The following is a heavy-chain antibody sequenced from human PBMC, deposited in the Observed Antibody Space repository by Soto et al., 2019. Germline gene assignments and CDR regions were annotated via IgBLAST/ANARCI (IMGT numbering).Heavy chain of an antibody. CDR1: GGSISSGDYY. Sequence: SETLSLTCTVSGGSISSGDYYWSWIRQPPGKGLEWIGYIYYSGSTYYNPSLKSRVTISVDTSKNQFSLKLSSVTAADTAVYYCARDLAYQDYYDSSGYSGSFLDYWGQGTLVTVSS. CDR2: IYYSGST. D-gene: IGHD3-22*01. V-gene: IGHV4-30-4*01. CDR3: ARDLAYQDYYDSSGYSGSFLDY. J-gene: IGHJ4*02.